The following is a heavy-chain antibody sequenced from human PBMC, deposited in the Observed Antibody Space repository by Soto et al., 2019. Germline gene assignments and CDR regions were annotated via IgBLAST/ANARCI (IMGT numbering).Heavy chain of an antibody. CDR2: IYTSGST. V-gene: IGHV4-4*07. Sequence: SETLSLTCTVSGGSISSYYWSWIRQPAGKGVEWIGRIYTSGSTNYNPSLKSRVTMSVDTSKNQFSLKLSSVTAADTAVYYCARNPYDYVWGSYYYYYYGMDVWGQGTTVTVSS. D-gene: IGHD3-16*01. CDR3: ARNPYDYVWGSYYYYYYGMDV. J-gene: IGHJ6*02. CDR1: GGSISSYY.